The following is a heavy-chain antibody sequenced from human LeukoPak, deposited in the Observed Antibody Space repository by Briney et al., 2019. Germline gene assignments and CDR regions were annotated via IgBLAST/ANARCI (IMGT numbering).Heavy chain of an antibody. CDR1: GFTFSSYW. Sequence: GGSLRLSCAASGFTFSSYWMSWVRQAPGKGLEWVANIKQDGSEKYYVDSVKGRFTISRDNAKNSLYLQMNSLRAEDTAVYYCARVSKREWLLYGGYADYWGQGTLVTVSS. CDR3: ARVSKREWLLYGGYADY. D-gene: IGHD3-3*01. J-gene: IGHJ4*02. V-gene: IGHV3-7*01. CDR2: IKQDGSEK.